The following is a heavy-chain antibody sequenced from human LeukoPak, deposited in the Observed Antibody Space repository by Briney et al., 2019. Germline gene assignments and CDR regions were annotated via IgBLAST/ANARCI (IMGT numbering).Heavy chain of an antibody. J-gene: IGHJ6*02. V-gene: IGHV1-69*04. CDR3: ARGRDIVVVLAAPASSNYYYGMDV. CDR1: GGTFSSYA. CDR2: IIPIFGIA. D-gene: IGHD2-2*01. Sequence: SVKVSCKASGGTFSSYAISWVRQAPGQGLEWMGRIIPIFGIANYAQKFQGRVTITADKSTSTAYMELSSLRSEDTAVYYCARGRDIVVVLAAPASSNYYYGMDVWGQGTTVTVSS.